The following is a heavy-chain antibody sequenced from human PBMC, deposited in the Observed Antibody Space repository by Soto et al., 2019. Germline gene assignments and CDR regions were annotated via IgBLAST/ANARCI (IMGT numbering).Heavy chain of an antibody. J-gene: IGHJ4*02. CDR2: IIPISGAA. CDR3: ARDMTRTVVPYFDF. V-gene: IGHV1-69*06. Sequence: SVKVSCKDSGGTFSNYVVNWVRQALGQGLEWMGRIIPISGAANYAQKFQGRVTITADKSTSTSYMELSSLRSEDTAVYYCARDMTRTVVPYFDFWGQGTLVTVSS. CDR1: GGTFSNYV. D-gene: IGHD1-7*01.